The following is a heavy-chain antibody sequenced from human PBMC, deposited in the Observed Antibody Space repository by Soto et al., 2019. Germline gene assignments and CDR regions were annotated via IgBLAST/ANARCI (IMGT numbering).Heavy chain of an antibody. V-gene: IGHV4-34*01. D-gene: IGHD3-9*01. CDR3: ARVPVRSYDILTGYYPYYYYGMDV. CDR2: INHSGST. CDR1: GGSFSGYY. J-gene: IGHJ6*02. Sequence: SETLSLTCAVYGGSFSGYYWSWIRQPPGKGLEWIGEINHSGSTNYNPSLKSRVTISVDTSKNQFSLKLSSVTAADTAVYYCARVPVRSYDILTGYYPYYYYGMDVWSQGTTVTVSS.